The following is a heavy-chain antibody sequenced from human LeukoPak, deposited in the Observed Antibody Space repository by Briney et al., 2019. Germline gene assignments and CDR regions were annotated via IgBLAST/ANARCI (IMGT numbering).Heavy chain of an antibody. J-gene: IGHJ5*02. D-gene: IGHD3-10*01. CDR2: IYYSGST. CDR1: GGSISTYY. V-gene: IGHV4-59*08. CDR3: ARLHYYGSGSYPMTGNWFDP. Sequence: SETLSLTCTVSGGSISTYYWSWIRQPPGKGLEWIGYIYYSGSTNYNPSLKSRVTISVDTSKKQFSLNLSSVTAADTAVYYCARLHYYGSGSYPMTGNWFDPWGQGTLVTVSS.